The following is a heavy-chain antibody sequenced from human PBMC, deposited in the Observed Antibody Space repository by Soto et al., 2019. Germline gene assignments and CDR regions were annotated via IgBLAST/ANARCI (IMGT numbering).Heavy chain of an antibody. V-gene: IGHV2-5*02. J-gene: IGHJ4*02. D-gene: IGHD3-3*01. CDR3: AHRRVGRELDY. CDR1: GFSLSTTGVG. CDR2: IYWDDDT. Sequence: QITLKESGPTLVKPTQTLTLTCTFSGFSLSTTGVGVGWIRQPPGKALEWLALIYWDDDTRYSSSLKSRLTITKVPSKNQVVLTMTSMDPVDTGTYFCAHRRVGRELDYWGQGPLVTVSS.